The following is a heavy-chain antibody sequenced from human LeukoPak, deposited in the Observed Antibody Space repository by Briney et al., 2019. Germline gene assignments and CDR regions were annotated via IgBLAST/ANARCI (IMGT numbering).Heavy chain of an antibody. V-gene: IGHV4-39*01. D-gene: IGHD3-10*01. CDR3: ARRVSVWFGGLIGVTGYSDY. CDR1: GGSISSSSYY. J-gene: IGHJ4*02. Sequence: PSETLSLTCTVSGGSISSSSYYWGWIRQPPGKGLEWIGCIYYTGSTYYNPSLKSRVTISVDTSKNQFSLKLSSVTAADTAVYYCARRVSVWFGGLIGVTGYSDYWGQGTLVTVSS. CDR2: IYYTGST.